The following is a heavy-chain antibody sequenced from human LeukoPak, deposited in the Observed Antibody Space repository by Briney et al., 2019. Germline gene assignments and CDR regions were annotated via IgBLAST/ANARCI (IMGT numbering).Heavy chain of an antibody. CDR1: GFTFSNYA. V-gene: IGHV3-23*01. J-gene: IGHJ4*02. CDR3: AKAYTELLMYLVNYFDY. Sequence: PGGSLRLSCAASGFTFSNYAMSWVRQAPGKGLEWVSAISGSGDNTYYADSVKGRFTISRDNAKNSLYLQMNSLRAEDTAVYYCAKAYTELLMYLVNYFDYWGQGTLVTVSS. D-gene: IGHD1-26*01. CDR2: ISGSGDNT.